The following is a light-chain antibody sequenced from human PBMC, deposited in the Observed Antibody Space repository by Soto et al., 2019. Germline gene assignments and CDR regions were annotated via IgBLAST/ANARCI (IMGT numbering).Light chain of an antibody. CDR1: KSLSSR. J-gene: IGKJ3*01. V-gene: IGKV1-9*01. CDR3: QQLNSYPLT. CDR2: AAS. Sequence: IQMTQSPATLSASVGDRFTITCRASKSLSSRLAWYQQKPGKAPKPLIYAASTLQSGVPSRFSGSGSGTEFTLTISSLQPEDFATYYCQQLNSYPLTFGPGTKVDIK.